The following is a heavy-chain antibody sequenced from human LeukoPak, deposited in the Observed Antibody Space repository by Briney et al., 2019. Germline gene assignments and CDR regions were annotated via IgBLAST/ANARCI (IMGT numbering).Heavy chain of an antibody. J-gene: IGHJ2*01. CDR2: ISYDGSNK. Sequence: GGSLRLSCAASGFTFSSYGMHWLRQAPGKGLEWVAVISYDGSNKYYADSVKGRFTISRDNSKNTLYLQMNSLRAEDTAVYYCAKDRLGATDWYFDLWGRGTLVTVSS. CDR3: AKDRLGATDWYFDL. D-gene: IGHD1-26*01. V-gene: IGHV3-30*18. CDR1: GFTFSSYG.